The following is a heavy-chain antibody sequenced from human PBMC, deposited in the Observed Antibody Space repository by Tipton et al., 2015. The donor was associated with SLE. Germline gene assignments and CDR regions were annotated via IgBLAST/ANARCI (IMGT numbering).Heavy chain of an antibody. CDR3: ARDRLGGVIVTTFDY. CDR2: IYYSGST. J-gene: IGHJ4*02. D-gene: IGHD3-16*02. V-gene: IGHV4-39*07. Sequence: LSLTCTVSGGSISSSSYYWGWIRQPPGKGLEWIGSIYYSGSTYYNPSLKSRVTISVDTSKNQFSLKLSSVTAADTAVYYCARDRLGGVIVTTFDYWGQGTLVTVSS. CDR1: GGSISSSSYY.